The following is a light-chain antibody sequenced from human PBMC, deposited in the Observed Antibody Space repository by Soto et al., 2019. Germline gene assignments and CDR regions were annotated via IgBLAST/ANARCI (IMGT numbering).Light chain of an antibody. CDR3: HQYGASPWT. CDR1: QSVSSNY. Sequence: EIVLTQSPGTLSLSAGERATLSCRASQSVSSNYFAWFQQRPGQAPRLLIYGVSTRATGTPDRFSASGSATEFTLNINRLEPEDFAVYYCHQYGASPWTFGQGNKVDIK. J-gene: IGKJ1*01. V-gene: IGKV3-20*01. CDR2: GVS.